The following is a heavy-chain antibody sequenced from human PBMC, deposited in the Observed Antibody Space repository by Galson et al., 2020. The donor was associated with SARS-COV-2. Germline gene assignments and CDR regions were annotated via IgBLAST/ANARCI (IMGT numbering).Heavy chain of an antibody. CDR2: TNPNGGRT. D-gene: IGHD6-13*01. CDR3: AREWGAAAFDS. Sequence: ASVKVSCKASGYTFTSYYMHWVRQAPGQGLEWIARTNPNGGRTSYAQKFLGSVTVTRDTSTSTVYMDLSSLKSDDTAVYYCAREWGAAAFDSWGQGTLVTVSS. V-gene: IGHV1-46*01. J-gene: IGHJ4*02. CDR1: GYTFTSYY.